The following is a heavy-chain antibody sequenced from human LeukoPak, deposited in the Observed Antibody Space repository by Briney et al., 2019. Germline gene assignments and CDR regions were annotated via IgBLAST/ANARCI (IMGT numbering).Heavy chain of an antibody. CDR2: IYYSGST. J-gene: IGHJ5*02. Sequence: SETLSLTCTVSGGSISSSSYYWGWIRQPPGKGLEWIGSIYYSGSTYYNPSLKSRVTISVDTSKNQFSLKLSSVTAADTAVYYCAREANPYYDSSGYYLNWFDPWGQGTLVTVSS. CDR1: GGSISSSSYY. CDR3: AREANPYYDSSGYYLNWFDP. V-gene: IGHV4-39*07. D-gene: IGHD3-22*01.